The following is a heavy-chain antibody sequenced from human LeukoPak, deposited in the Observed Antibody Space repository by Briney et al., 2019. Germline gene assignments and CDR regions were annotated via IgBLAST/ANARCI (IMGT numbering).Heavy chain of an antibody. V-gene: IGHV3-7*04. CDR2: INGDGSEK. Sequence: GGSLRLSCVASGFNFGPYWMGWVRQAPGKRPERVANINGDGSEKFYVNSVKGRFTISRDNAKNSLYLQMNSLTAEDTAVYYCARALTRDALDLWGQGTMVTVSS. CDR1: GFNFGPYW. CDR3: ARALTRDALDL. J-gene: IGHJ3*01.